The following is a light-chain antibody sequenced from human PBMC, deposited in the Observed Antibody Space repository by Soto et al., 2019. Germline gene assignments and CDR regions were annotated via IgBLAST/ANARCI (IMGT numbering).Light chain of an antibody. CDR3: QQYIYRPWT. CDR1: QSVTTS. V-gene: IGKV3-15*01. J-gene: IGKJ1*01. CDR2: AAS. Sequence: EIVMTQSPATVSVFPGERATLSCRASQSVTTSVAWYQQKPGQAPKLLIYAASTRAKGISDRFSGSGSGTEFTLAISGLQSEDFAVYYCQQYIYRPWTFGRGPRWKAN.